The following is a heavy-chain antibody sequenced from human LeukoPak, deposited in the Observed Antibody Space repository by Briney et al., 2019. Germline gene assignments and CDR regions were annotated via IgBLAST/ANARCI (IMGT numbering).Heavy chain of an antibody. Sequence: ERSLRLSCVASGFTFSSYAMHWVRQAPGKGLEWAAVISYDGSNKYYADSVKDRFTISRDNSMYTLYLKMNSLRAEDTAVYYCARDNRYCSSTRGSAFDIWGQGTMVTVSS. D-gene: IGHD2-2*01. CDR3: ARDNRYCSSTRGSAFDI. CDR2: ISYDGSNK. CDR1: GFTFSSYA. J-gene: IGHJ3*02. V-gene: IGHV3-30*04.